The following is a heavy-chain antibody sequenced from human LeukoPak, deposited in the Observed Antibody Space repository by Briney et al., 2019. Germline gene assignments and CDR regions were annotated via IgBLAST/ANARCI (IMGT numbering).Heavy chain of an antibody. CDR1: GGSINTDNYY. CDR2: IYYSGSK. J-gene: IGHJ5*02. Sequence: SETLSLTCSVTGGSINTDNYYWGWVRQPPGKALEWIGSIYYSGSKWYNPSLKSRVTISLDTSKNQFSLKLSSVTAADTAVYYCARGLIVVVVAATSQWFDPWGQGTLVTVSS. V-gene: IGHV4-39*07. CDR3: ARGLIVVVVAATSQWFDP. D-gene: IGHD2-15*01.